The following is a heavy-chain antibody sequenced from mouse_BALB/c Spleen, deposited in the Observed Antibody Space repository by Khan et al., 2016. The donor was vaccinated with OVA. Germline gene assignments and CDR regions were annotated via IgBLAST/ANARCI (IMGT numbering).Heavy chain of an antibody. CDR1: GLNIKDTY. Sequence: VQLQQSGAELVKSGATVKLSCTASGLNIKDTYMPWLKQWPEQGLEWIGRIDPPTGNNKYDPTFLGKATITADTSSNPAYLPLRSMTSEDTDVYTCARMARKWGEGTTLTVSS. CDR3: ARMARK. J-gene: IGHJ2*01. V-gene: IGHV14-3*02. CDR2: IDPPTGNN.